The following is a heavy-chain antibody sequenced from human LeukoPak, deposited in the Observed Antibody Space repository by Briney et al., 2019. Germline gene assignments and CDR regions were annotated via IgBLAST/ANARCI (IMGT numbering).Heavy chain of an antibody. CDR1: GFTFSSYG. Sequence: PGGSLRLSCAASGFTFSSYGMHWVRQAPGKGLEWVAFIRYDAANQYYADSVKGRFTISRDNSKNTLYLEMDSLRSEDTAIYHCAKDIAVSDSYFDYWGQGTLVTVTS. CDR2: IRYDAANQ. D-gene: IGHD6-19*01. V-gene: IGHV3-30*02. CDR3: AKDIAVSDSYFDY. J-gene: IGHJ4*02.